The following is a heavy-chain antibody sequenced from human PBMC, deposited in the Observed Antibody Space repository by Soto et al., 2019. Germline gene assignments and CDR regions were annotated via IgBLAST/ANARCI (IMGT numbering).Heavy chain of an antibody. CDR3: ARDDISTLVIDS. CDR2: APSDGSHI. V-gene: IGHV3-30-3*01. J-gene: IGHJ4*02. CDR1: GFIFSMFA. Sequence: GGSLRLSXSASGFIFSMFAMHWVRQAPGKGLEWVAVAPSDGSHIYYSDSVKGRFTISRDNSKNMLYLQMNSLRPDDTAVYYCARDDISTLVIDSWGQGILVTVSS. D-gene: IGHD1-26*01.